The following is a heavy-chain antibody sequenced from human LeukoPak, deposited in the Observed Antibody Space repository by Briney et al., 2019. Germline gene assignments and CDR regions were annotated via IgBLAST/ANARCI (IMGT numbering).Heavy chain of an antibody. J-gene: IGHJ3*02. CDR1: GFTFTAFS. D-gene: IGHD5-24*01. CDR2: ISSSSGYI. CDR3: AREEMAQVGSTFDI. Sequence: GGSLRLSCAASGFTFTAFSMNWVRQAPGKGLEWVASISSSSGYIYYADSVKGRFTISRDNAKKLVYLQMSSLRAEDTAVYYGAREEMAQVGSTFDIWGQGTMVTVSS. V-gene: IGHV3-21*01.